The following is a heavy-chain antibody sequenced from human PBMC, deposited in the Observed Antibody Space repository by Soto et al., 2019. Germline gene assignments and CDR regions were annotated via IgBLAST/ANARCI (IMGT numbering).Heavy chain of an antibody. D-gene: IGHD3-10*01. J-gene: IGHJ4*02. Sequence: SETLSLTCAVSGVSLTSGNWWTWVRQSPQRGLEYIGEIFHDGTANYYPSFERRVAMSVDTSRNQFSLKLTSVTAADTAVYFCARLVYDTRLNYMYFDFRGPGTLVTVSS. CDR3: ARLVYDTRLNYMYFDF. CDR2: IFHDGTA. V-gene: IGHV4-4*02. CDR1: GVSLTSGNW.